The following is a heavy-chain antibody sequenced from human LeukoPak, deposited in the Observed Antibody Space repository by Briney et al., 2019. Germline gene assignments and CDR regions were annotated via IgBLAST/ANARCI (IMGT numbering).Heavy chain of an antibody. CDR1: SASISSTNHN. D-gene: IGHD2-2*01. CDR3: ARGEDCSSTSCFWFDP. CDR2: IYFSGAS. J-gene: IGHJ5*02. Sequence: SETLSLTCTVSSASISSTNHNWGWLRQPPGKGPEWIGNIYFSGASYYNPSLKSRVIISVDTSKSQFSLKLNSVTAADTAVYYCARGEDCSSTSCFWFDPWGQGTLVTVSS. V-gene: IGHV4-39*01.